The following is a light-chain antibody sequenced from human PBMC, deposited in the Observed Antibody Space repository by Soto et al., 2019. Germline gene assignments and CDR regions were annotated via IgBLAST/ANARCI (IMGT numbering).Light chain of an antibody. J-gene: IGKJ1*01. CDR1: QSIISY. V-gene: IGKV1-39*01. Sequence: DIQMTQSPSSLSASVGDRVTITCRASQSIISYLNWYQQKPGKAPKLLIYAASSLQSGVPSRFSGSGSGTVFTLTISSLQPEDFATYFCQQSYSTPPWTFGQGTKVEIK. CDR3: QQSYSTPPWT. CDR2: AAS.